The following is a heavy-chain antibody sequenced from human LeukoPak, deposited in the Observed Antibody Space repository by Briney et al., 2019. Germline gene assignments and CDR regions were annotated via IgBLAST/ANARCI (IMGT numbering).Heavy chain of an antibody. CDR3: ARVWEFRDAFDI. Sequence: GGSLRLSCVASGFYFGGHAMHWLRQAPGKGLEWVAYITYGSDTIFYADSVKGRFTVSRDNAKNSLYLQMDSLRAEDTAVYYCARVWEFRDAFDIWGLGTMVTVSS. CDR2: ITYGSDTI. CDR1: GFYFGGHA. J-gene: IGHJ3*02. V-gene: IGHV3-48*04. D-gene: IGHD3-10*01.